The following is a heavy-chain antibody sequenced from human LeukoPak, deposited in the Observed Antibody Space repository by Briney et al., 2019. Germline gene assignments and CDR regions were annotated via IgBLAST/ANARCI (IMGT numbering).Heavy chain of an antibody. V-gene: IGHV1-2*02. J-gene: IGHJ4*02. CDR1: GYTFTGYY. CDR3: HPYCTNGVCSTGY. CDR2: INPNSGGT. Sequence: ASVKVSCKASGYTFTGYYMHWVRQAPGQGLEWMGWINPNSGGTNYAQKFQGRVTMTRDMSISTAYMELSRLRSDDTAVYYCHPYCTNGVCSTGYWGQGTLVTVSS. D-gene: IGHD2-8*01.